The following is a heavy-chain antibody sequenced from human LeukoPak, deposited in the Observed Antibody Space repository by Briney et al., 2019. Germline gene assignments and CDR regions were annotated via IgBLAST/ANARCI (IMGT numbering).Heavy chain of an antibody. D-gene: IGHD3-22*01. Sequence: GGSLRLSCAASGFTVSSNYMNWVRQAPGKALEWVSLIYSGSSTNYGESVKGRFTISRESSKNTLYLQMNSLRVEDTAVYYCAKGPRPGSSGYPNLDHWGQGTLVTVSS. CDR2: IYSGSST. CDR1: GFTVSSNY. J-gene: IGHJ4*02. CDR3: AKGPRPGSSGYPNLDH. V-gene: IGHV3-53*01.